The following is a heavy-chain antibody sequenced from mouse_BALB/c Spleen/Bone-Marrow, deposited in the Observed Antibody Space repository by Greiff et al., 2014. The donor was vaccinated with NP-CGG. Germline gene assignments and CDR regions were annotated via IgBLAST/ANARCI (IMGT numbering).Heavy chain of an antibody. J-gene: IGHJ4*01. CDR2: IYPGDGDT. CDR3: ARSAYYGSSYGAMDY. Sequence: VQLQESGPELVKPGASVKISRTGSGYAFSSSWVNWVKQRPGQGLEWIGRIYPGDGDTNSNGRFKGKATLTADRSSNTAYMQLSSLTSVDSAVYFCARSAYYGSSYGAMDYWGQGTSVTVSS. V-gene: IGHV1-82*01. D-gene: IGHD1-1*01. CDR1: GYAFSSSW.